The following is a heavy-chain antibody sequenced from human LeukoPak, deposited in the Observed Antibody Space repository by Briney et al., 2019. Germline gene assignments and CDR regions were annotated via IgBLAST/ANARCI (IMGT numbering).Heavy chain of an antibody. V-gene: IGHV1-24*01. J-gene: IGHJ5*02. CDR3: ATVHASYDYVYWFDP. D-gene: IGHD3-16*01. CDR1: GYTLTELS. Sequence: GASVKVSCKVSGYTLTELSMHWVRQAPGKGLEWMGGFDPEDGETIYAQKFQGRVTKTEDTSTDTAYMELSSLRSEDTAVYYCATVHASYDYVYWFDPWGQGTLVTVSS. CDR2: FDPEDGET.